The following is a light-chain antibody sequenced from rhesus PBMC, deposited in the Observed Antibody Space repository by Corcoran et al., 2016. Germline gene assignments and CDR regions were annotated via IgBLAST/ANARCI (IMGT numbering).Light chain of an antibody. Sequence: DIQMTQSPSSLSASVGDRVTITCRTSENVNNYLNWYQPKPGKAPKLLIDKASTLQSGVPARVKGSGSGTDYTFTISSRQSEDVATYYCQHNYGTPPTFGGGTKVEIK. CDR2: KAS. J-gene: IGKJ4*01. V-gene: IGKV1-74*01. CDR1: ENVNNY. CDR3: QHNYGTPPT.